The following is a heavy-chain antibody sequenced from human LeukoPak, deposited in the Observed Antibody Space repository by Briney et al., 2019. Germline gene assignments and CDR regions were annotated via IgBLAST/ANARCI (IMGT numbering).Heavy chain of an antibody. J-gene: IGHJ4*02. CDR1: GYTFTSYG. CDR3: ARDTDDEGFDY. D-gene: IGHD1-1*01. V-gene: IGHV1-18*01. CDR2: ISAYNGNT. Sequence: ASVKVSCKASGYTFTSYGITWVRQAPGQGLEWMGWISAYNGNTNYAQRLQGRVTMTTDTSTSTAYMELRSLRSDDTAMYYCARDTDDEGFDYWGQGTLVTVSS.